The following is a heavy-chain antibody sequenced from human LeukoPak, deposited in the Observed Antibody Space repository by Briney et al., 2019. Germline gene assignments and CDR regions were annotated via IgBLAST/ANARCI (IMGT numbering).Heavy chain of an antibody. CDR2: INSDGSST. V-gene: IGHV3-74*01. J-gene: IGHJ4*02. CDR3: ASLGSGPSDY. CDR1: GFTFSSYS. Sequence: GGSLRLSCAASGFTFSSYSMNWVRQAPGKGLVWVSRINSDGSSTSYADSVKGRFTISRDNAKNTLYLQMNSLRAEDTAVYYCASLGSGPSDYWGQGTLVTVSS. D-gene: IGHD6-19*01.